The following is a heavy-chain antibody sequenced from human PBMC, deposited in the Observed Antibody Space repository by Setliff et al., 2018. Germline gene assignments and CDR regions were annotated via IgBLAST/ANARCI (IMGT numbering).Heavy chain of an antibody. D-gene: IGHD3-10*01. CDR2: FDFEDGET. Sequence: GASVKVSCKVSGYTLTKLPMHWVRQAPGKGLEWMGGFDFEDGETIYAHKFQGRVTMTEDESTSTAYMDLSSLTSDDTAIYYCAREKGYYNSGSYKYWFDPWGQGTLVTVSS. V-gene: IGHV1-24*01. CDR3: AREKGYYNSGSYKYWFDP. CDR1: GYTLTKLP. J-gene: IGHJ5*02.